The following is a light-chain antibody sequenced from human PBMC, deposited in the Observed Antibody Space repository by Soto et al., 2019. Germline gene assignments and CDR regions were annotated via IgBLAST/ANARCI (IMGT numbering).Light chain of an antibody. J-gene: IGKJ2*01. CDR1: QNINSW. CDR2: RAS. CDR3: QQYTTFSYT. Sequence: DIQMTQSPSTLSASVGDRVTITCRASQNINSWLAWYQQKSEKAPKILIYRASILQSGVPSRFSGSGSGTEFTLTFSSLQPDDFATYYCQQYTTFSYTFGQGTKLEIK. V-gene: IGKV1-5*03.